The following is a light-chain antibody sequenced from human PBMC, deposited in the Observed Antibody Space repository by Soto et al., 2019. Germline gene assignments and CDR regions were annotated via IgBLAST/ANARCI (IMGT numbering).Light chain of an antibody. CDR2: GVN. V-gene: IGLV2-11*01. J-gene: IGLJ1*01. Sequence: QSVLTQPHSVSGPPGQSRTISCTGSSSNVDDYRYVSWYQQFPGKAPKLVIYGVNQRPSGVPNRFSGSNSDNTASLTISGLQAEDEADYYCCSYVTTPEIFGTGTKVTVL. CDR3: CSYVTTPEI. CDR1: SSNVDDYRY.